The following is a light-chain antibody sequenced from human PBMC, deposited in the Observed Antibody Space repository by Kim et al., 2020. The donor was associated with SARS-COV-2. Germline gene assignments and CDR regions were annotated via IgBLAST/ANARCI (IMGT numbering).Light chain of an antibody. Sequence: SYELTQPPSVSVSPGQTASITCSGEKLGDKYACWYQQKPGQSPVLVIYQDSKRPSGIPERFSGSNSGNTATLTISGTQAMDEADYYCQAWDSSTAAVFGG. J-gene: IGLJ2*01. CDR1: KLGDKY. CDR3: QAWDSSTAAV. V-gene: IGLV3-1*01. CDR2: QDS.